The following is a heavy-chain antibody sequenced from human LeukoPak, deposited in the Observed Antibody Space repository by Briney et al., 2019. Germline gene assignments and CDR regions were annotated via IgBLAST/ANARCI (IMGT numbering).Heavy chain of an antibody. CDR3: AREGVGSGSSWVTTNAY. D-gene: IGHD3-10*01. J-gene: IGHJ4*02. Sequence: GGSLRLSCAASGFTFSSYAMAWVRQPPGKGLEWVSGIVGSGDTTYYPTSVEGRFTVSRDNSNNWLFLPMHSLRAEVTALYYCAREGVGSGSSWVTTNAYWGEGTLVTVSS. V-gene: IGHV3-23*01. CDR1: GFTFSSYA. CDR2: IVGSGDTT.